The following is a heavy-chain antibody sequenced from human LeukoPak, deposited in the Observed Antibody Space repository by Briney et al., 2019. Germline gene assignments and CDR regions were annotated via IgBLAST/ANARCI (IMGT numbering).Heavy chain of an antibody. J-gene: IGHJ4*02. Sequence: SETLSLTCTVSGGSISSGGYYWSWIRQHPGKGLEWIGYIYYSGSTHYNPSLKSRVIISVDTSKNQFSLRLSSVTAADTAVYYCARGRYCSSTSCLYYFDYWGQGTLVIVSS. V-gene: IGHV4-31*03. CDR2: IYYSGST. D-gene: IGHD2-2*01. CDR3: ARGRYCSSTSCLYYFDY. CDR1: GGSISSGGYY.